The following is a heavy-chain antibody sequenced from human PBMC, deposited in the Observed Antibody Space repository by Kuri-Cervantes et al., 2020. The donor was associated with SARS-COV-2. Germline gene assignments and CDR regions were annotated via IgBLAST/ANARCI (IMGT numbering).Heavy chain of an antibody. CDR3: ARDRVGSGCDY. Sequence: GSLRLSCAASGFTFSSYGMHWVRQAPGKGLEWIGEINHSGSTNYNPSLKSRVTISVDTSKNQFSLKLSSVTAADTAVYYCARDRVGSGCDYWGQGTLVTVSS. D-gene: IGHD6-19*01. CDR1: GFTFSSYG. J-gene: IGHJ4*02. V-gene: IGHV4-34*01. CDR2: INHSGST.